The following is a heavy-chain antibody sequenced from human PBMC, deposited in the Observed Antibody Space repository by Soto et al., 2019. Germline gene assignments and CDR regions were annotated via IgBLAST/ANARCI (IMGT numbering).Heavy chain of an antibody. J-gene: IGHJ4*02. CDR2: IYYSGST. CDR1: GGSISSYY. Sequence: QVQLQESGPGLVKPSETLSLTCTVSGGSISSYYWSWIRQPPGKGLEWIGYIYYSGSTNYNPSLKRRVTISVDTSKNQVSLQLSSVTAADTAVYYCAREVERVVVAANQQSSYRYFDYWGQGTLVTVSS. CDR3: AREVERVVVAANQQSSYRYFDY. D-gene: IGHD2-15*01. V-gene: IGHV4-59*01.